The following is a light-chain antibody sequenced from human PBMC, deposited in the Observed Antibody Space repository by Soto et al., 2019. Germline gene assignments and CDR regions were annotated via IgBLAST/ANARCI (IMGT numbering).Light chain of an antibody. V-gene: IGKV1-27*01. CDR1: QDIGNF. CDR2: AAS. J-gene: IGKJ4*01. Sequence: ILMTQSPSSLSAFVGDRVTITFRANQDIGNFLAWYQQKPGKVPKLLIYAASTLQSGVPSRFSGSGSGTDFTLTISSLQPEDVATYYCQKCKVAPFTFGGGTKVDI. CDR3: QKCKVAPFT.